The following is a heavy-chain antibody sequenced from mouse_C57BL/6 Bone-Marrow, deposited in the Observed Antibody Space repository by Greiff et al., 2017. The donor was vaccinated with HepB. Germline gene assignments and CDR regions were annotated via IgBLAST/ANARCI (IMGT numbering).Heavy chain of an antibody. CDR2: IDPSDSET. CDR1: GYTFTSYW. V-gene: IGHV1-52*01. CDR3: ARDPGNYAMDY. Sequence: QVQLQQPGAELVRPGSSVKLSCKASGYTFTSYWMHWVKQRPIQGLEWIGNIDPSDSETHYNQKFKDKATLTVDKSSSTAYMQLSSLTSEDSAVYYCARDPGNYAMDYWGQGTSVTVSS. J-gene: IGHJ4*01.